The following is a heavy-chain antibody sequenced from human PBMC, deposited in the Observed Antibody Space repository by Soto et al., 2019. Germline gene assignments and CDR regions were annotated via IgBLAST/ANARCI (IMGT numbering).Heavy chain of an antibody. D-gene: IGHD3-10*01. CDR1: GYTFTSYA. V-gene: IGHV1-3*01. J-gene: IGHJ6*02. CDR3: LGDGQYGMDV. Sequence: GASVKVCCKASGYTFTSYAMQWVRQAPGQRLEWMGWINAGNGNTKYSQKFQGRVTITRDTSTSTAYMELSSLRSEDTAVYYCLGDGQYGMDVWGQGTTVTVSS. CDR2: INAGNGNT.